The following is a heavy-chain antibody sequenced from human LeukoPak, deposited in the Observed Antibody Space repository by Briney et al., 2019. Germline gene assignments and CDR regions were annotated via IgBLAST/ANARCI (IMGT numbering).Heavy chain of an antibody. CDR2: IYTSGST. V-gene: IGHV4-4*07. Sequence: SQTLSLTCTVSGGSTSRYYWSWIRQPAGEGLEWIGSIYTSGSTNYNPSLKSRVTMSVDTSKNQFSLKLSSVTAADTAVYYCARLGSSSWYGYFDYWGQGTLVTVSS. D-gene: IGHD6-13*01. J-gene: IGHJ4*02. CDR3: ARLGSSSWYGYFDY. CDR1: GGSTSRYY.